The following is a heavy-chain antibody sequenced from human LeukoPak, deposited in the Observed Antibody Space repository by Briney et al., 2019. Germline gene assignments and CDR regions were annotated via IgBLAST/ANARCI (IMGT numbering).Heavy chain of an antibody. J-gene: IGHJ6*02. CDR1: GFTFSSYW. Sequence: GGSLRLYCAASGFTFSSYWMSWVRQAPGKGLEWVANIKQDGSEKYYVDSVKGRFTISRDNAKNSLYLQMNSLRAEDTAVYYCARDEHSSGWYLPPYYYYGMDVWGQGTTVTVSS. D-gene: IGHD6-19*01. CDR3: ARDEHSSGWYLPPYYYYGMDV. CDR2: IKQDGSEK. V-gene: IGHV3-7*05.